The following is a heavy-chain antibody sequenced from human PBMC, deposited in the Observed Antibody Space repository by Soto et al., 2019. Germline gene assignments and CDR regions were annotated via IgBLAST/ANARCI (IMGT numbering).Heavy chain of an antibody. J-gene: IGHJ4*02. CDR2: MSSNGAEK. CDR1: GFSFRTNV. V-gene: IGHV3-30-3*01. CDR3: ALDNIPGAPDYFDY. Sequence: QVQLVESGGDVVQPGTSLRLSCAASGFSFRTNVLHWVRHAPGKGLEWVAVMSSNGAEKYYTDSVKGRFTISRDNSKNTLYLEMNSLTSEDTAVYYCALDNIPGAPDYFDYWGQGTLVTVSS. D-gene: IGHD1-20*01.